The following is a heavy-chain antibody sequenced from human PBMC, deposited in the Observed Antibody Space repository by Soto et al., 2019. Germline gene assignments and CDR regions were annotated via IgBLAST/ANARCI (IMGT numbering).Heavy chain of an antibody. CDR3: ASRIAVAGADFDY. J-gene: IGHJ4*02. V-gene: IGHV4-4*02. Sequence: SETLSLTCAVSGGSISSSNWWSWVRQPPGKGLEWIGEIYHSGSTNYNPSLKSRVTISVDKSKNQFSLKLSSVTAADTAVYYCASRIAVAGADFDYWGQGTLVTGSS. CDR2: IYHSGST. CDR1: GGSISSSNW. D-gene: IGHD6-19*01.